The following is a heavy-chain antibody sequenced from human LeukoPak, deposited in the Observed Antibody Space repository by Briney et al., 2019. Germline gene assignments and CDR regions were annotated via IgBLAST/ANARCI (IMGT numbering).Heavy chain of an antibody. CDR2: ISSSGSTI. J-gene: IGHJ4*02. V-gene: IGHV3-11*04. Sequence: GGSLRLSCAASGFTFSDYYMSWIRQAPGKGLEWVSYISSSGSTIYYADSVKGRFTISRDNAKNSLYLQMNSLRAEDTAVYYCAREIVRMVRGVKYLDYWGQGTLVTVSS. D-gene: IGHD3-10*01. CDR3: AREIVRMVRGVKYLDY. CDR1: GFTFSDYY.